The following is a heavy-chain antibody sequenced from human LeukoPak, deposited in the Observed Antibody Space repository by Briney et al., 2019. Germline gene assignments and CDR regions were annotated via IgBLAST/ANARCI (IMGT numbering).Heavy chain of an antibody. CDR2: ISRSSTYI. CDR1: GFTFSSYW. Sequence: GGSLRLSCAASGFTFSSYWMSWVRQAPGKGLEWVSSISRSSTYISYADSVKCRFTISRDNAKNSLYLQMNSLRAEDTAVYYCARLETTPYYFDYWGQGTLVTVSS. J-gene: IGHJ4*02. V-gene: IGHV3-21*01. CDR3: ARLETTPYYFDY. D-gene: IGHD1-1*01.